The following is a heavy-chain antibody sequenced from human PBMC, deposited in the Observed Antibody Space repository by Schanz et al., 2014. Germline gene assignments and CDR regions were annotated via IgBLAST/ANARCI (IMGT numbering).Heavy chain of an antibody. CDR1: GGTFSSFG. CDR2: IIPSLGLA. V-gene: IGHV1-69*02. Sequence: VQLEQSGAEVKKPGSSVKVSCKASGGTFSSFGINWVRQAPGQGLEWMGRIIPSLGLAKYEQKFQDKVTITADTSTTTAYMGLSGLRSEDTAVYYCARAPTAYCSDTSCLGTPFDYWGQGTLVTVSS. J-gene: IGHJ4*02. D-gene: IGHD2-2*01. CDR3: ARAPTAYCSDTSCLGTPFDY.